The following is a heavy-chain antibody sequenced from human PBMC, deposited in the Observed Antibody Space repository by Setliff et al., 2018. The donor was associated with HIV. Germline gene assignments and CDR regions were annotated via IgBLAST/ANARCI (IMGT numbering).Heavy chain of an antibody. CDR1: GYTFTTYS. D-gene: IGHD3-10*01. CDR3: ARDPYYYGSGSLGLDY. V-gene: IGHV1-46*01. CDR2: ISPSGGGT. J-gene: IGHJ4*02. Sequence: ASVKVSCKASGYTFTTYSIYWVRQAPGQGLEWMGIISPSGGGTRDAQKFQGRVTITADESTSTAYMELSSLRSEDTAVYYCARDPYYYGSGSLGLDYWGQGTLVTVSS.